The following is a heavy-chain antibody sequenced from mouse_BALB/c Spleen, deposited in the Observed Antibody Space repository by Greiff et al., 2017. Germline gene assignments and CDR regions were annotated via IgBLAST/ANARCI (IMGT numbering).Heavy chain of an antibody. Sequence: QVQLQQSGAELVKPGASVKLSCKASGYTFTSYWMHWVKQRPGQGLEWIGEINPSNGRTNYNEKFKSKATLTVDKSSSTAYMQLSSLTSEDSAVYYCARLTTVVAKDYWGQGTTLTVSS. CDR1: GYTFTSYW. V-gene: IGHV1S81*02. CDR3: ARLTTVVAKDY. D-gene: IGHD1-1*01. CDR2: INPSNGRT. J-gene: IGHJ2*01.